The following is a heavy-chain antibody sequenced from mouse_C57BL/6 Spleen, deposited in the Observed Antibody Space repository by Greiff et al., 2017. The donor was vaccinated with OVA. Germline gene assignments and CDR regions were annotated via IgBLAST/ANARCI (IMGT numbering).Heavy chain of an antibody. V-gene: IGHV1-52*01. D-gene: IGHD1-1*01. CDR1: GYTFTSYW. J-gene: IGHJ2*01. CDR3: ARSELFITTAYFDY. Sequence: QVQLQQPGAELVRPGSSVKLSCKASGYTFTSYWMHWVKQRPIQGLEWIGNIDPSDSETHYNQKFKDKATLTVDKSSSTAYMQLSSLTSEDSAVYYCARSELFITTAYFDYWGQGTTLTVSS. CDR2: IDPSDSET.